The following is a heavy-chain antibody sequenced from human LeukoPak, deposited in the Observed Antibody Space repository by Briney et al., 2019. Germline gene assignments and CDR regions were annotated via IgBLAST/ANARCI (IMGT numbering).Heavy chain of an antibody. D-gene: IGHD3-22*01. J-gene: IGHJ4*02. CDR2: INPNSGGT. Sequence: GASVKVSCKASGYTFTGYYMHWVRQAPGQGLEWMGWINPNSGGTNYAQKFQGRVTMTRDTSISTAYMELSRLRSDDTAVYYCAREPYYDSRGYYPDYWGQGTLVTVSS. CDR1: GYTFTGYY. V-gene: IGHV1-2*02. CDR3: AREPYYDSRGYYPDY.